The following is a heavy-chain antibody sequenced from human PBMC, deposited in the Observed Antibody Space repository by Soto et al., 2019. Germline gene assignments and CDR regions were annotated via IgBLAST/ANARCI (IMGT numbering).Heavy chain of an antibody. Sequence: QVQLQQWGAGLLKPSETLSLTWAVYGGSFSGYYWSWIRQPPGKGLEWIGEINHSGSTNYNPSLKSRVTISVDTSKNQFSLKLSSVTAADTAVYYCARTLRYYYDSSGYFYWGQGTLVTVSS. CDR1: GGSFSGYY. V-gene: IGHV4-34*01. CDR3: ARTLRYYYDSSGYFY. CDR2: INHSGST. J-gene: IGHJ4*02. D-gene: IGHD3-22*01.